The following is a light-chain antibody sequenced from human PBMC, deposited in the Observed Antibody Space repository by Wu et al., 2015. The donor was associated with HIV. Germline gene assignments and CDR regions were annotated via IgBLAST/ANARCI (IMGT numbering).Light chain of an antibody. CDR2: AAS. J-gene: IGKJ3*01. CDR1: QSIATY. Sequence: DIQMTQSPSSLSASVGDRVTITCRASQSIATYLSWYRHRPGRAPDLLIYAASNLHSGVPSRFSGRGSGTEFNLTISSLQPEDFATYYCQQTYNFPRTFGPGTKVDI. V-gene: IGKV1-39*01. CDR3: QQTYNFPRT.